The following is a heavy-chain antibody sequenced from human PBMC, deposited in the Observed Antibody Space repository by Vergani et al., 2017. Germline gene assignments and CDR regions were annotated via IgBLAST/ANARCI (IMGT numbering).Heavy chain of an antibody. Sequence: EVQLLQSGGGVIQPGGSVRLSCAASGFTFSACPMTWVRQAPGKGLEWVSYISSSSSTIYYADSVKGRFTISRDNAKNTLYLQMDSLRAEDTAVYYCARDGWELLDYFYYMDVWGKGTTVTVSS. CDR2: ISSSSSTI. CDR3: ARDGWELLDYFYYMDV. V-gene: IGHV3-48*04. D-gene: IGHD1-26*01. J-gene: IGHJ6*03. CDR1: GFTFSACP.